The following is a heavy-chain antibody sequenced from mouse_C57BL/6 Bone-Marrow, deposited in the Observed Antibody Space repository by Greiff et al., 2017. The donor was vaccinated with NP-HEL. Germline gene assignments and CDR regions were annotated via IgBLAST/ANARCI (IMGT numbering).Heavy chain of an antibody. CDR2: ISDGGSYT. CDR3: ARDTAQANRYAMDY. V-gene: IGHV5-4*01. CDR1: GFTFSSYA. D-gene: IGHD3-2*02. Sequence: EVKLMESGGGLVKPGGSLKLSCAASGFTFSSYAMSWVRQTPEKRLEWVATISDGGSYTYYPDNVKGRFTISRDNAKNNLYLQMSHLKSEDTAMYYCARDTAQANRYAMDYWGQGTSGTVSS. J-gene: IGHJ4*01.